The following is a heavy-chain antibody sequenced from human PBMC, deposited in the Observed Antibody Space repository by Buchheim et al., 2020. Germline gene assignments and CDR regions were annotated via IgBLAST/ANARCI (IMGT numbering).Heavy chain of an antibody. CDR2: INSGGST. CDR1: GGSFSGYY. CDR3: ARGLGRGSYYHY. Sequence: QVQLQQWGAGLLKPSETLSLTCAVYGGSFSGYYWSWIRQPPGKGLEWIGEINSGGSTNYNPSLKSRVTISVDTSKNQFSLKVTYVTAADTAVFYCARGLGRGSYYHYWGQGT. D-gene: IGHD1-26*01. V-gene: IGHV4-34*01. J-gene: IGHJ4*02.